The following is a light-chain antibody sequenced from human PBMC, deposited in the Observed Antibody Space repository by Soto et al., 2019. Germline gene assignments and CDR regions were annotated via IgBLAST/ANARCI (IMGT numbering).Light chain of an antibody. CDR2: GAA. CDR1: ERVGHY. Sequence: EVLMTQSPATLSLAPWERATLSCGASERVGHYVAWYQHKPGQAPTLLISGAASRATAVPDRFSGGGSGADFALTIIRLEHEDFAVYYCQQYGSSRKRTVGQGTKVDIK. V-gene: IGKV3-20*01. CDR3: QQYGSSRKRT. J-gene: IGKJ1*01.